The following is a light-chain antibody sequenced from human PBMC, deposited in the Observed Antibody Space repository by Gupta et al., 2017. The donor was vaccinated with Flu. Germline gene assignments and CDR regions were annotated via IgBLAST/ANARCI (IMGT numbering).Light chain of an antibody. CDR2: EVS. J-gene: IGLJ1*01. Sequence: QSALTQPPSVSGSPGQSVTISCTGTSSDIGNYNRVSWYQQPPGTAPKLMIYEVSNRPSGVPDRFSGSKSGNTASLTISGLQAEDEADYYCSSYTSSYTYVSGTGTKLTVL. V-gene: IGLV2-18*02. CDR1: SSDIGNYNR. CDR3: SSYTSSYTYV.